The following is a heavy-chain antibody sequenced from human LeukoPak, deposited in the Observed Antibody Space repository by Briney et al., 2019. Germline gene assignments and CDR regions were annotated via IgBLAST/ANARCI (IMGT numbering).Heavy chain of an antibody. Sequence: GGSLRLSCAASGFTFSSYWMSWVRQAPGKGLEWVANIKQDGSEKYYVDSVKGRFTIPRDNAKNSLYLQMNSLRAEDTAVYYCARDSRYCSSTSCNANYYYGMDVWGQGTTVTVSS. CDR3: ARDSRYCSSTSCNANYYYGMDV. D-gene: IGHD2-2*01. V-gene: IGHV3-7*01. CDR1: GFTFSSYW. J-gene: IGHJ6*02. CDR2: IKQDGSEK.